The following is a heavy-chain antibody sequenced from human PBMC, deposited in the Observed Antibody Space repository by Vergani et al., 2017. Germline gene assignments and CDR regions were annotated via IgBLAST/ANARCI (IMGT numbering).Heavy chain of an antibody. J-gene: IGHJ6*03. CDR1: GYTFTSYY. D-gene: IGHD6-13*01. V-gene: IGHV1-46*03. CDR3: ASSSSSWGYYYYYMDV. CDR2: INPSGGST. Sequence: QVQLVQSGAEVKKPGASVKVSCKASGYTFTSYYMHWVRQAPGQGLEWMGIINPSGGSTSYAQKFQGRVTMTRDTSTSTVYMELSSLRSEDTAVYYWASSSSSWGYYYYYMDVWGKGTTVTVSS.